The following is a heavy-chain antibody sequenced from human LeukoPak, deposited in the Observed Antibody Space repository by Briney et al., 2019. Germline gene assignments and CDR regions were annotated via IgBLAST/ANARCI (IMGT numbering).Heavy chain of an antibody. CDR1: GFTFGSHW. J-gene: IGHJ6*03. Sequence: GGSLRLSCAAYGFTFGSHWMYWVRQGPGKRLVWVSRINSDGSITNYADSVKGRFTLSRDNARNTLYLQMNSLRAEDTAVYFCARDYYYYYMDVWGKGTTVTVSS. CDR2: INSDGSIT. CDR3: ARDYYYYYMDV. V-gene: IGHV3-74*01.